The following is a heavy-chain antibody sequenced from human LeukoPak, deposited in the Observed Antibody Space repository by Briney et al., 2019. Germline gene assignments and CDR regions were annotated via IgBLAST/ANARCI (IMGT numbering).Heavy chain of an antibody. D-gene: IGHD6-13*01. CDR1: GFTFGSYT. Sequence: GGSLRLSCAASGFTFGSYTMNWVRQAPGKGPEWVSSITSSSSYTYYADSVKGRFTISRDNAKNSLYLQMNSLRAEDTAVYYCARVWGQLVDFWGQGTLLTVSS. V-gene: IGHV3-21*01. CDR3: ARVWGQLVDF. CDR2: ITSSSSYT. J-gene: IGHJ4*02.